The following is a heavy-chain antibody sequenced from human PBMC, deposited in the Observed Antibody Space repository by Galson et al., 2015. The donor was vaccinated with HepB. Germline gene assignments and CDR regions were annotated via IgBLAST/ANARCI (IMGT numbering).Heavy chain of an antibody. CDR3: ARDPDCSGGSCYTPGEPVGYGEHALDC. J-gene: IGHJ4*02. CDR1: GYTFTHYG. CDR2: ISAYNGNT. Sequence: SVKVSCKASGYTFTHYGISWVRQAPGQGLEWMGWISAYNGNTNYAQKLQGRVTMTTDTSTSTAYMELRSLRSDDTAVYYCARDPDCSGGSCYTPGEPVGYGEHALDCWGQGTLVTVSS. D-gene: IGHD2-15*01. V-gene: IGHV1-18*01.